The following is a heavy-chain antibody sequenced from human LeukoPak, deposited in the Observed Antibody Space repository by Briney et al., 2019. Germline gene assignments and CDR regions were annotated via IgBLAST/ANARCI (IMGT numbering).Heavy chain of an antibody. V-gene: IGHV3-23*01. D-gene: IGHD2-8*02. CDR1: GFTFSNYA. CDR3: ARIPPRSGGSEPTNHIDY. J-gene: IGHJ4*02. CDR2: ISDSGNAA. Sequence: PGGSLRLSCEASGFTFSNYAMSWFRQAPGKGPGWVSAISDSGNAAYSADSVQGRFTISRDNSKNAVFLQMNSLRVADTAVYYCARIPPRSGGSEPTNHIDYWGRGTLVTVSS.